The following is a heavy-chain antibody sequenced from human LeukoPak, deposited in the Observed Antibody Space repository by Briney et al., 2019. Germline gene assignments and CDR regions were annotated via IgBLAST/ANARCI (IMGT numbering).Heavy chain of an antibody. CDR3: ARSVGYCSSTSSYFDY. D-gene: IGHD2-2*03. V-gene: IGHV3-23*01. CDR2: ISANGSIT. CDR1: GFTFSAYG. J-gene: IGHJ4*02. Sequence: GGSLRLSCAASGFTFSAYGMSWVRQSPGQGLEWVSGISANGSITFYARSVRGRFTISRDNPQNTVYLQMNSLRAADTAVYYCARSVGYCSSTSSYFDYWGQGTLVTVSS.